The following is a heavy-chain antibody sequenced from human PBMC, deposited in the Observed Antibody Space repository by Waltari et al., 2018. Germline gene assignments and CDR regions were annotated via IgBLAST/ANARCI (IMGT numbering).Heavy chain of an antibody. CDR2: IWHDGSKK. V-gene: IGHV3-33*01. Sequence: QVQLVESGGGVVQPGTSLRLSCAASGFTLSNYGMHWVRQAPGKGLEWVAVIWHDGSKKYYADSVKGRFTNSGDNSKNTLYLQMNSLRAEDTAVYYCARVFDTYYLDVWGKGTTVTVSS. CDR1: GFTLSNYG. J-gene: IGHJ6*03. D-gene: IGHD3-9*01. CDR3: ARVFDTYYLDV.